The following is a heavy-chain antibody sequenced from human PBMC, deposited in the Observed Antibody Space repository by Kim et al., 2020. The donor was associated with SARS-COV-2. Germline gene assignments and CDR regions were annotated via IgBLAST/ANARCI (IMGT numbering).Heavy chain of an antibody. CDR3: ARIEVFDFDY. CDR2: INHSGNT. J-gene: IGHJ4*02. Sequence: IRQFPGKGLEVIGEINHSGNTNYNPSLKSRVTISVDTSKNQFSLKLSSVTAADTAVYYCARIEVFDFDYWGQGTLVTVSS. D-gene: IGHD2-21*01. V-gene: IGHV4-34*01.